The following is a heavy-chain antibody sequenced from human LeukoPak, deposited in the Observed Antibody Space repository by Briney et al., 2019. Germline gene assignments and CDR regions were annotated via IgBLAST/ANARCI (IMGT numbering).Heavy chain of an antibody. CDR3: ARCKGIVVPAASLDV. Sequence: SETLSLTCAVYGGSFSGYYWSWVRQPPGKGLEWIGEINHSGSTNYNPSLKSRVTISVDTSKNQFSLKLSSVTAADTAVYYCARCKGIVVPAASLDVWGKGTTVTVSS. D-gene: IGHD2-2*01. CDR2: INHSGST. V-gene: IGHV4-34*01. CDR1: GGSFSGYY. J-gene: IGHJ6*04.